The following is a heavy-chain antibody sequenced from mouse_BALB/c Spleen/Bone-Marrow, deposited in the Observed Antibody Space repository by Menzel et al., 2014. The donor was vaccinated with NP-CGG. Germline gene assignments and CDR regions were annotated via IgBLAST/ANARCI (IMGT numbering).Heavy chain of an antibody. D-gene: IGHD1-1*01. CDR2: IWGGGNT. CDR3: ARGGTTVVPSMDY. V-gene: IGHV2-6-4*01. CDR1: GFSLSRYS. Sequence: QVQLKESGPGLVAPSQSLSITCTVSGFSLSRYSVHWVRQPPGKGLEWLGVIWGGGNTDYNSVLKSRLSISKDNSKSQFFLKMNSLQTDDTAMYYCARGGTTVVPSMDYWGQGTSVTVSS. J-gene: IGHJ4*01.